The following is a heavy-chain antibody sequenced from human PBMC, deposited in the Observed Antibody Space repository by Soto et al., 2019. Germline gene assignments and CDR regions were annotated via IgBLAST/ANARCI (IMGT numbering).Heavy chain of an antibody. CDR1: GYTFTSYY. J-gene: IGHJ4*02. D-gene: IGHD5-12*01. CDR2: INPSSGTT. CDR3: ARGQRDGYWEYYFDY. V-gene: IGHV1-46*01. Sequence: ASVKVSCKASGYTFTSYYLHWVRQAPGQGLEWMGIINPSSGTTSYAQKFQGRVTMTRDTSTSTVYMELSSLTSEDTAVYYCARGQRDGYWEYYFDYWGQGTLVTVSS.